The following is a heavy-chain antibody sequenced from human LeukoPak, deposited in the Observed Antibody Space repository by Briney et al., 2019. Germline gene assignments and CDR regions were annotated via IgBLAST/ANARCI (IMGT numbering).Heavy chain of an antibody. J-gene: IGHJ4*02. Sequence: GGSLRLSCAASGFTFSSYSMNWVRQAPGKGLEWVSLISWDGGSTYYADSVKGRFTISRDNSKNSLYLQMNSLRTEDTALYYCAKGWYSSSWYGISRFDYWGQGTLVTVSS. CDR3: AKGWYSSSWYGISRFDY. CDR1: GFTFSSYS. V-gene: IGHV3-43*01. CDR2: ISWDGGST. D-gene: IGHD6-13*01.